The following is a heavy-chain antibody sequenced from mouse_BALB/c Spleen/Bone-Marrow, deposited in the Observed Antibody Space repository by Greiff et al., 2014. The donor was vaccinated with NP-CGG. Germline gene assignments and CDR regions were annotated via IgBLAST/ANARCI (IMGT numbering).Heavy chain of an antibody. CDR2: ISSGSSTI. J-gene: IGHJ4*01. Sequence: EVQLVESGGGLVQPGGSRKLSCAASGFTFSSFGMHWVRQAPEKGLEWVAYISSGSSTIYYADTVKGRFTISRGNTKNTLFLQMTSLRSEDTVMYYCARSDGNYDYAMDYWGQGTSVTVSS. D-gene: IGHD2-1*01. V-gene: IGHV5-17*02. CDR3: ARSDGNYDYAMDY. CDR1: GFTFSSFG.